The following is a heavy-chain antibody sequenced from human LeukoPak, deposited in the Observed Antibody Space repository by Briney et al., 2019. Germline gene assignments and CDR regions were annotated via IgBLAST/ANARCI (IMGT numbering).Heavy chain of an antibody. CDR3: ARGTVLGWGEFYY. CDR1: GGSISSYY. D-gene: IGHD3-10*01. CDR2: IYYSWST. V-gene: IGHV4-59*12. Sequence: KSSETLSLTCTVSGGSISSYYWSWSRQPPGKGLEWLGYIYYSWSTYSNPSLRSRLTISLDTSKTQFSLRLTSVTAADTAFYYCARGTVLGWGEFYYWGQGILVTVSS. J-gene: IGHJ4*02.